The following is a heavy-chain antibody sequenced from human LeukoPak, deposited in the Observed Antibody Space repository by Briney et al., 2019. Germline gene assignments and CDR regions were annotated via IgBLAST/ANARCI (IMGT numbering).Heavy chain of an antibody. D-gene: IGHD3-10*01. V-gene: IGHV4-34*01. J-gene: IGHJ6*04. CDR2: INHSGST. CDR3: ARAPSGLLWFGELSPNYYYGMDV. CDR1: GGSFSGYY. Sequence: SETLSLTCAVYGGSFSGYYWIWIRQPPGKGLEWIGEINHSGSTNYNPSLKSRVTISVDTSKNQFSLKLSSVTAADTAVYYCARAPSGLLWFGELSPNYYYGMDVWGKGTTVTVSS.